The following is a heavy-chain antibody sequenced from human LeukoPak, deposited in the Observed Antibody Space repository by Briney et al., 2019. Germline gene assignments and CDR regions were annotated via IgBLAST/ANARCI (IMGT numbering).Heavy chain of an antibody. Sequence: GGSLTLSCAASGFTFSSYSMNWVRQARGKGLEGISYISSSGSTINYADSVKGRFTISRDSAKNSLYLQMNSLRDEDTAVYYCARDRDSGDYTAAPGDYWGQGTLVTVSS. V-gene: IGHV3-48*02. CDR2: ISSSGSTI. CDR1: GFTFSSYS. D-gene: IGHD4-17*01. J-gene: IGHJ4*02. CDR3: ARDRDSGDYTAAPGDY.